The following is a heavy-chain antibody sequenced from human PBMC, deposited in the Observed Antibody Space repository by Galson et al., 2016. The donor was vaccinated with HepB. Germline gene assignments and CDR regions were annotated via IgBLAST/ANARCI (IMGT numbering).Heavy chain of an antibody. V-gene: IGHV3-23*01. J-gene: IGHJ4*02. D-gene: IGHD6-13*01. CDR3: AKGQQLAYFDY. CDR2: MSGRDGST. CDR1: GFTFSSYA. Sequence: SLRLSCAASGFTFSSYAMSWVRQAPGKGLEWVSAMSGRDGSTYYADSVKGRFTISRDNSKNTLYLQMNSLRAEDTAVYYCAKGQQLAYFDYWGQGTLVTVSS.